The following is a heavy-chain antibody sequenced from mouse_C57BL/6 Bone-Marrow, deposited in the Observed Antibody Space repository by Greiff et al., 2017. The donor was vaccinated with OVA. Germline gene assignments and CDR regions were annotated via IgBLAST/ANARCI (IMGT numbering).Heavy chain of an antibody. J-gene: IGHJ1*03. Sequence: DVHLVESGGGLVKPGGSLKLSCAASGFTFSSYAMSWVRQTPEKRLEWVATISDGGSYTYYPDNVKGRFTISRDNAKNNLYLQMSHLKSEDTAMYYCARSLYYYGSSYGYFDVWGTGTTVTVSS. CDR2: ISDGGSYT. CDR1: GFTFSSYA. D-gene: IGHD1-1*01. V-gene: IGHV5-4*01. CDR3: ARSLYYYGSSYGYFDV.